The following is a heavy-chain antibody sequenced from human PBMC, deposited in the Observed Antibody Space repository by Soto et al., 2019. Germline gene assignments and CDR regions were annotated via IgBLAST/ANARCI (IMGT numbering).Heavy chain of an antibody. Sequence: GGSLRLSCAASGFTFSNAWMSWVRQAPGKGLEWVGRIKSKTEGGTTDYTAPVKGRFAISRYDSKNTLYLQMNSLKTEDTAVYYCTTDRYDANGFDIWGQGTMVTVSS. J-gene: IGHJ3*02. CDR3: TTDRYDANGFDI. D-gene: IGHD3-16*01. CDR2: IKSKTEGGTT. V-gene: IGHV3-15*01. CDR1: GFTFSNAW.